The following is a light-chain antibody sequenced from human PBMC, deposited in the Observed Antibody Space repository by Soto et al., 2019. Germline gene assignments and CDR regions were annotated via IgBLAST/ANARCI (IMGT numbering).Light chain of an antibody. V-gene: IGKV1-39*01. CDR2: GVS. CDR3: QQGYSTPS. Sequence: DIQMTQSPSSLSASVGDRVTITCRASQSVSNYLNWYQQKPGKAPKLPIYGVSSLQSGVPSRFSGSGSGTDFTLTISSLQREDCATYYCQQGYSTPSFGQGTKLEIK. J-gene: IGKJ2*01. CDR1: QSVSNY.